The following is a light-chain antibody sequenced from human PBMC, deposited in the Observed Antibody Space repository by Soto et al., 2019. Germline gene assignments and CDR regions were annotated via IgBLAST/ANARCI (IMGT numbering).Light chain of an antibody. J-gene: IGLJ1*01. CDR1: SSDVGGYDY. Sequence: QSALTQPASVSGSPGQSIAISCTGTSSDVGGYDYVSWYQQQPDKAPKLMIYEVTQRPSGVSNRFSGSKSGNTASLTISGLQAEDEADYYCSSHTSGSTRVFGTGTKLTVL. CDR2: EVT. CDR3: SSHTSGSTRV. V-gene: IGLV2-14*01.